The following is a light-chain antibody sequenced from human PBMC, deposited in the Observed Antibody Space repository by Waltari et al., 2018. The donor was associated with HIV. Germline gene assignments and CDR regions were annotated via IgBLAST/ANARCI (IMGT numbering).Light chain of an antibody. CDR2: EVS. CDR1: SSAVGSYSY. CDR3: NSYTSISTWV. V-gene: IGLV2-14*01. Sequence: QSALTQPASVSGSPGQSITISSTGSSSAVGSYSYVSSYQQHPDKAPKLMIYEVSTRPAGVSHRFSGSKSGNTASLTISGLQPEDEADYYCNSYTSISTWVFGGGTKLTVL. J-gene: IGLJ3*02.